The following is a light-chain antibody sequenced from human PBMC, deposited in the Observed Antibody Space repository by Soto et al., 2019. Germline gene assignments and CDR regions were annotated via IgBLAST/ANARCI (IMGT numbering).Light chain of an antibody. J-gene: IGLJ1*01. Sequence: HSVLTQPASASGSPGQSITISCTGSSSDVGTYNLVSWYQQHAGKAPKLMIYEVTKRPSGVSNRFSGSKSGNTASLTISGLQAEDEADYYCCSYAGSGSFYVFGTGTKVTVL. V-gene: IGLV2-23*02. CDR3: CSYAGSGSFYV. CDR2: EVT. CDR1: SSDVGTYNL.